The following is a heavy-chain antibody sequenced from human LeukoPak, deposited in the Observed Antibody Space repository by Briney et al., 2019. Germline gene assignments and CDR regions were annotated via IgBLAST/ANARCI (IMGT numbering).Heavy chain of an antibody. CDR1: GFTLRSYD. CDR3: AKEYSGYAFDY. D-gene: IGHD5-12*01. Sequence: GGSLRLSCAASGFTLRSYDMSWVRQAPGKGLEWVAATSGSGVNSYYADSVRGRFTISRDNSQNTLYLQMDSLRAEDTALYYCAKEYSGYAFDYWGQGTLVTVSS. V-gene: IGHV3-23*01. CDR2: TSGSGVNS. J-gene: IGHJ4*02.